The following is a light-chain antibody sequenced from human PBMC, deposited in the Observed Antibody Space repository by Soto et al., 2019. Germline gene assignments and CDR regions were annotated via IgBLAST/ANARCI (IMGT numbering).Light chain of an antibody. J-gene: IGKJ4*01. Sequence: DIVMTQSPLSLPVTPREPASISCRSSQSLLHSNGYNYLDWYLQKPGQSPQLLIYLGSNRASGVPDRFSGSGSGTDFTLKISRVEAEDVGVYYCMQALQTPLTFGGGTQVEIK. CDR1: QSLLHSNGYNY. CDR3: MQALQTPLT. V-gene: IGKV2-28*01. CDR2: LGS.